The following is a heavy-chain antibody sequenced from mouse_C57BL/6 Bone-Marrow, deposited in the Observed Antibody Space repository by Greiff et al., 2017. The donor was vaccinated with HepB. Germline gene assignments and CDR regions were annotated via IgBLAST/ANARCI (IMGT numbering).Heavy chain of an antibody. CDR1: GYTFTSYG. Sequence: VKLMESGAELARPGASVKLSCKASGYTFTSYGISWVKQRTGQGLEWIGEIYPRSGNTYYNEKFKGKATLTADKSSSTAYMELRSLTSEDSAVYFCARYSYGSSYNFDYWGQGTTLTVSS. J-gene: IGHJ2*01. CDR3: ARYSYGSSYNFDY. D-gene: IGHD1-1*01. V-gene: IGHV1-81*01. CDR2: IYPRSGNT.